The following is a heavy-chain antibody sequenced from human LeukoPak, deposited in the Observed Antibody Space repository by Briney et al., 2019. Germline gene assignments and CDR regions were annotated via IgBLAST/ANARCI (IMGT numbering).Heavy chain of an antibody. CDR1: GGSISSGSYY. V-gene: IGHV4-61*02. CDR3: ARETYYDILTGYYDPFDI. CDR2: IYTSGST. J-gene: IGHJ3*02. Sequence: SETLSLTCTVSGGSISSGSYYWSWIRQPAGKGLEWIGRIYTSGSTNYNPSLKSRVTISVDTSKNQFSLKLSSVTAADTAVYYCARETYYDILTGYYDPFDIWGQGTMVTVSS. D-gene: IGHD3-9*01.